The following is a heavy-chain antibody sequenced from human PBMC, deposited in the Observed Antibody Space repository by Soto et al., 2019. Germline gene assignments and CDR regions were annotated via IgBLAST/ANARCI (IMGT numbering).Heavy chain of an antibody. V-gene: IGHV1-3*01. Sequence: GASVKVSCKASGYTFTSYAMHWVRQAPGQRLERMGWINAGNGNTKYSQKFQGRVTITRDTSASTAYMELSSLRAEDTAVYYCARDHSWGLVWYYGMDVWGQGTTVTVSS. CDR2: INAGNGNT. J-gene: IGHJ6*02. CDR3: ARDHSWGLVWYYGMDV. CDR1: GYTFTSYA. D-gene: IGHD2-15*01.